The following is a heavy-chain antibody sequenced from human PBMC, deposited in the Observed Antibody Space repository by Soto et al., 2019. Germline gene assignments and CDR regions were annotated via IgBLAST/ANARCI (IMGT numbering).Heavy chain of an antibody. CDR1: GGTFSSDS. Sequence: QVQLVQSGAEVKKPGSSVKVSCKASGGTFSSDSFSWVRQAPGQGLEWMGGIIPMFDTPIYAQKFQDRVTITADESTSKAYMQLRSLRSGDTAVYYCARSGGLDRDFNYWGQGSLVTVSS. J-gene: IGHJ4*02. CDR2: IIPMFDTP. CDR3: ARSGGLDRDFNY. V-gene: IGHV1-69*12. D-gene: IGHD2-15*01.